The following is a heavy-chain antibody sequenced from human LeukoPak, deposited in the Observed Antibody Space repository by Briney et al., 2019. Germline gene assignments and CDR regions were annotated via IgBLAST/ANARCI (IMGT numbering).Heavy chain of an antibody. CDR3: AKDVRWLRLLAPNYFDY. J-gene: IGHJ4*02. Sequence: PGRSLRLSCAASGFTFDDYAMHWVRQAPGKGLEWVSAISGSGGSTYYADSVKGRFTISRDNSKNTLYLQMNSLRAEDTAVYYCAKDVRWLRLLAPNYFDYWGQGTLVTVSS. CDR1: GFTFDDYA. CDR2: ISGSGGST. V-gene: IGHV3-23*01. D-gene: IGHD5-12*01.